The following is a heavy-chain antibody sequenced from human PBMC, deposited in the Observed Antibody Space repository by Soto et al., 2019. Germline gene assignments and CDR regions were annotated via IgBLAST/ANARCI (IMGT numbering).Heavy chain of an antibody. D-gene: IGHD1-26*01. J-gene: IGHJ6*02. CDR3: ARDRGFGGSYYYYYGMDV. V-gene: IGHV1-18*01. CDR2: ISAYNGNT. Sequence: ASVKVSCKASGYTFTSYGISWVRQAPGQGLEWMGWISAYNGNTNYAQKLQGRVTMTTDTSTSTAYMELRSLRSDDTAVYYRARDRGFGGSYYYYYGMDVWGQGTTVTVSS. CDR1: GYTFTSYG.